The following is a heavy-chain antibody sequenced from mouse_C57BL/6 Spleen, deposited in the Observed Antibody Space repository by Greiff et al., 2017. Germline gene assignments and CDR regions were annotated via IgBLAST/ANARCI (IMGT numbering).Heavy chain of an antibody. D-gene: IGHD2-1*01. CDR2: IDPSDSYT. Sequence: QVQLQQSGAELVKPGASVKLSCKASGYTFTSYWMQWVKQRPGQGLEWIGEIDPSDSYTNYNQKFKGKATLTVDTSSSTAYMQHSSLTSEDSAVYYCARYGNDPWFAYWGQGTLVTVSA. V-gene: IGHV1-50*01. CDR3: ARYGNDPWFAY. CDR1: GYTFTSYW. J-gene: IGHJ3*01.